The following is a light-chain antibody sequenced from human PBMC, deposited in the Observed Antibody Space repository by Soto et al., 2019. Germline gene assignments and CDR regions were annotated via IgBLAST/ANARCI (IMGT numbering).Light chain of an antibody. CDR2: GAS. V-gene: IGKV3-20*01. Sequence: EIVLTQSPGTLSLSPGERATLSCRASQSVDSNYLAWYQQKPGQAPSLLIYGASSRATGIPDRFSGSGFGTDFTLTISRLEPEDFAVYYCQQYGSSPWTFGQGTKVEIK. J-gene: IGKJ1*01. CDR1: QSVDSNY. CDR3: QQYGSSPWT.